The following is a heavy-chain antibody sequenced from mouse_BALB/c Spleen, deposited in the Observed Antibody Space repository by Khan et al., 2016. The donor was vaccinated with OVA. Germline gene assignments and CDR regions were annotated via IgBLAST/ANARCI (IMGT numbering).Heavy chain of an antibody. CDR1: GYSITSGYG. CDR3: ARTARLKY. CDR2: ISYSGST. D-gene: IGHD1-2*01. Sequence: EVQLQESGPGLVKPSQSLSLTCTVTGYSITSGYGWNWIRKFPGNKLEWMGYISYSGSTNYNQSLKSRISITRDTSKNQFFMQLNSVTTEDTSTYYCARTARLKYWGQGTTLTVSS. V-gene: IGHV3-2*02. J-gene: IGHJ2*01.